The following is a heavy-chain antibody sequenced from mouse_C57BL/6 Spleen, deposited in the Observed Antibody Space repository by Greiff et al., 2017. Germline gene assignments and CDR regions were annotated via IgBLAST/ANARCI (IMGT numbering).Heavy chain of an antibody. CDR1: GYTFTSYD. J-gene: IGHJ4*01. D-gene: IGHD2-4*01. Sequence: LQESGPELVKPGASVKLSCKASGYTFTSYDINWVKQRPGQGLEWIGWIYPRDGSTKYNEKFKGKATLTVDTSSSTAYMELHSLTSEDSAVYFCAIKAPHYDYDCHAMDYWGQGTSVTVSS. CDR2: IYPRDGST. V-gene: IGHV1-85*01. CDR3: AIKAPHYDYDCHAMDY.